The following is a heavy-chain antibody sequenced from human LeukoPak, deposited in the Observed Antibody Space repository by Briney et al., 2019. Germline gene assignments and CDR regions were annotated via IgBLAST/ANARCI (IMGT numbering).Heavy chain of an antibody. Sequence: SETLSLTCTVSGGSISSYYWSWIRQPPGKGLEWIGYIYYSGSTNYNPSLKSRVTISVDTSKNQFSLKLSSVTAADTAVYYCARGIASDVWGQGTTVTVSS. D-gene: IGHD3-3*02. CDR2: IYYSGST. V-gene: IGHV4-59*08. CDR3: ARGIASDV. J-gene: IGHJ6*02. CDR1: GGSISSYY.